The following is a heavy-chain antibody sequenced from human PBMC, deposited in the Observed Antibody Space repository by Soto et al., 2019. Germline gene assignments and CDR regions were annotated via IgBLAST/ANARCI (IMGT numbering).Heavy chain of an antibody. V-gene: IGHV3-30-3*01. D-gene: IGHD6-19*01. CDR1: GFTFSSYA. CDR2: ISYDGSSK. Sequence: GGSLRLSCAASGFTFSSYAMHWVRQAPGKGLEWVAVISYDGSSKYYADSVKGRFTISRDNSKNTLYLQMNSLRAEDTAVYYCARSLRSSGWVPPWFDPWGQGTLVTVSS. J-gene: IGHJ5*02. CDR3: ARSLRSSGWVPPWFDP.